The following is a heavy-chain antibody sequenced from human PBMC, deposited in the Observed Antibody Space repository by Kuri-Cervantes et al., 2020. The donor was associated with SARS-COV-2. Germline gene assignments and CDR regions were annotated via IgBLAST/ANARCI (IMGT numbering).Heavy chain of an antibody. CDR3: ARDPITMRVLDY. D-gene: IGHD3-22*01. Sequence: ESLKIFCAASGFTFRTYWMHWVRQAPGKGLVWVSRINSDGSSRSYADSVKGRFTISRDNAKNTLFLQMNSLRAEDTAVYYCARDPITMRVLDYWGQGTLVTVSS. V-gene: IGHV3-74*01. J-gene: IGHJ4*02. CDR1: GFTFRTYW. CDR2: INSDGSSR.